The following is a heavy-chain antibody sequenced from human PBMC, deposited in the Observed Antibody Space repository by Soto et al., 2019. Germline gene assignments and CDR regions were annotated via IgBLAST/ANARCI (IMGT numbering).Heavy chain of an antibody. CDR1: GGSISSCGYY. CDR3: AGIYSGSPGGTLRY. Sequence: TLPLTCTVSGGSISSCGYYWSWIRQHPGKGLEWIGYIYYSGSTYYNPSLKSRVTISVDTSKNQFSLKLSSVTAADTAVYYCAGIYSGSPGGTLRYWGQGTLVTVSS. CDR2: IYYSGST. V-gene: IGHV4-31*03. D-gene: IGHD1-26*01. J-gene: IGHJ4*02.